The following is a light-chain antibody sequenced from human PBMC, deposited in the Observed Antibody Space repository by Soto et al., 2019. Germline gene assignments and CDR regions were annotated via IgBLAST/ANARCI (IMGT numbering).Light chain of an antibody. CDR3: SSYAGNHDFDV. J-gene: IGLJ1*01. Sequence: QSALTQPPSASGSPGQSVTISCTGTSSDVGGYSYVSWYQQHPGKAPKLMIYEVNKRPSGVPDRFSGSKSGNTASLTVSGLQAEDEADYYCSSYAGNHDFDVFGTGTKVTVL. CDR1: SSDVGGYSY. V-gene: IGLV2-8*01. CDR2: EVN.